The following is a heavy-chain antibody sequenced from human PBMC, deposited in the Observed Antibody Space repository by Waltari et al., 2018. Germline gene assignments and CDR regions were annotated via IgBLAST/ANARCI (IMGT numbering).Heavy chain of an antibody. Sequence: EVQLVESGGGLVQPGGSLRLSCAASGFTFSSYWMHWVRQAPGKGLVWVSRINRDGRRTSYADSGKGRFTISRDNAKNTLYLQMNSLRAEDTAVYYCARDAQGGYRSSGWFDPWGQGTLVTVSS. V-gene: IGHV3-74*01. CDR1: GFTFSSYW. D-gene: IGHD1-26*01. J-gene: IGHJ5*02. CDR2: INRDGRRT. CDR3: ARDAQGGYRSSGWFDP.